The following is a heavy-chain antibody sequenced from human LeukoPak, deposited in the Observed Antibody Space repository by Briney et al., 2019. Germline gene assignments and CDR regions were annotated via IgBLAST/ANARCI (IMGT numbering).Heavy chain of an antibody. V-gene: IGHV4-34*01. D-gene: IGHD3-10*01. CDR2: INHSGST. CDR1: GGSFSGYY. J-gene: IGHJ4*02. Sequence: SETLSLTCAVYGGSFSGYYWSWIRQPPGKGLEWIGEINHSGSTNYNPSLKSRVTISVDTSKNQFSLKLSSVTAADTAVYYCARPAHYYGSGSYYYGYWGQGTLVTVSS. CDR3: ARPAHYYGSGSYYYGY.